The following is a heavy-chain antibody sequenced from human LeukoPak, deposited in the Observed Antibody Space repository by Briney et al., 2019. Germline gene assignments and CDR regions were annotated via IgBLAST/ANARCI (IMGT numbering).Heavy chain of an antibody. CDR2: IKQDGSEK. Sequence: XXGSLRLSCAASGFTFSSYWMSWVRQAPGKGLEWVANIKQDGSEKYYVDSVKGRFTISRDNAKNSLYLQMNSLRAEDTAVYYCARDRGYCSSTSCYYFDYWGQGTLVTVSS. D-gene: IGHD2-2*01. CDR1: GFTFSSYW. J-gene: IGHJ4*02. CDR3: ARDRGYCSSTSCYYFDY. V-gene: IGHV3-7*03.